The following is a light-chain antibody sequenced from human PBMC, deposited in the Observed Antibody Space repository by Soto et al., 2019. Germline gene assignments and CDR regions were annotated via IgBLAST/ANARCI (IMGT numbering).Light chain of an antibody. V-gene: IGKV3-15*01. Sequence: EIVMTQSPATLSVSPGERAALSCRASQSVSSNVAWYQQKPGQAPRLLIYGASTRATGIPARFSGSGSGTEFTLTISSLQSEDFPVYSSQQPETFGQGTKVDIK. CDR1: QSVSSN. CDR2: GAS. J-gene: IGKJ1*01. CDR3: QQPET.